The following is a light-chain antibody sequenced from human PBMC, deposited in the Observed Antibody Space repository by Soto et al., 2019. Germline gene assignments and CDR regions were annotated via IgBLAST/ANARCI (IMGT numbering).Light chain of an antibody. V-gene: IGKV3-20*01. Sequence: EIVLTQSPGTLSLSPGERATLSCRASQSVSSSYLAWYQQKPGQAPRLLIYDASSSATGITDRFSGSVSGTDFILTISRLEPEDFAVYYCQQYGSSPGTFGQGTKVESK. CDR3: QQYGSSPGT. CDR1: QSVSSSY. J-gene: IGKJ1*01. CDR2: DAS.